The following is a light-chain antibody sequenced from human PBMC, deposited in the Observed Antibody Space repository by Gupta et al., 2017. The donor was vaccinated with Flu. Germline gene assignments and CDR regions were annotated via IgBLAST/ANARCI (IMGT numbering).Light chain of an antibody. J-gene: IGKJ2*03. CDR2: YTS. CDR3: QQSNSFPYS. CDR1: QSIGSS. Sequence: EIVLTQSPDFQSVTPKEKVTITCRASQSIGSSLHWYQQKPDQSPKLLIMYTSHSFSGAPSRFSGSGSGTDFTLTIKSLEPEDAATYYCQQSNSFPYSFGQGTKLEIK. V-gene: IGKV6-21*01.